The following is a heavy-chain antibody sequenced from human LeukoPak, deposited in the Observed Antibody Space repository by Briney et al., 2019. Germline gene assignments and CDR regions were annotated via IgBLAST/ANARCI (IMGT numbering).Heavy chain of an antibody. V-gene: IGHV3-23*01. CDR1: GFNFNYYA. Sequence: PGGSLRLSCAASGFNFNYYAMNWVRQAPGKGLEWVSGISGTGGDTYYADSVKGRFTISRDNSKNTLSLQMNDLRAEDTAVYFRAKGIDILTAYLDNWGQGTLVTVSS. CDR2: ISGTGGDT. D-gene: IGHD3-9*01. J-gene: IGHJ4*02. CDR3: AKGIDILTAYLDN.